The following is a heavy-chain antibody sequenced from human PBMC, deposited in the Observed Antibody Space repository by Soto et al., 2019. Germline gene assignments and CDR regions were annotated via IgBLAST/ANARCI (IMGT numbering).Heavy chain of an antibody. CDR1: GGSISSYY. Sequence: SETLSLTCTVSGGSISSYYWSWIRQPAGKGREWIGLIYTSGSTNYNPSLKSRVTMSVDTSKNQFSLKLSSVTAADTAVYSCARVLGYCSGGNCYPDYWGQGTTVTVSS. D-gene: IGHD2-15*01. CDR3: ARVLGYCSGGNCYPDY. V-gene: IGHV4-4*07. CDR2: IYTSGST. J-gene: IGHJ4*03.